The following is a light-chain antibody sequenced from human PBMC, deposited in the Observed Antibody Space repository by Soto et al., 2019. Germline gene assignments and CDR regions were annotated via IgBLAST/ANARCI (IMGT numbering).Light chain of an antibody. CDR3: QQRSNWPFLT. J-gene: IGKJ4*01. V-gene: IGKV3-11*01. Sequence: EIVLTQSPATLSLSPGERATLSCRASQSVSSYLAWYQQKPGQSPRLLLYDASNRSTGIPARFSGIGPGTDFTLTISSLELEDFAVYYGQQRSNWPFLTFGGGTKVEIK. CDR2: DAS. CDR1: QSVSSY.